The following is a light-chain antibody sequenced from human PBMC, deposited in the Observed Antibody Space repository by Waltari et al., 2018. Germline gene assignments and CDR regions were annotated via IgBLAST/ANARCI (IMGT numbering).Light chain of an antibody. V-gene: IGLV2-14*01. CDR1: DSDVGAYDF. Sequence: QSALTQPASVSGSPGQSITISCSGTDSDVGAYDFVSWYQQHPGKAPHLIIYEVSNLPSGISNRFSASKSGNTASLTISGLQAEDEADYYCSSYTTSSAPGVFGTGTSVTVL. J-gene: IGLJ1*01. CDR3: SSYTTSSAPGV. CDR2: EVS.